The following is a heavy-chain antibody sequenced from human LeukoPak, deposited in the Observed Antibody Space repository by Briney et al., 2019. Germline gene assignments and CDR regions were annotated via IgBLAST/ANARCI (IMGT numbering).Heavy chain of an antibody. CDR2: INQDGSEK. Sequence: QPGGSLRLSCAASGFTFSSYWMSWVRQAPGKGLEWVASINQDGSEKYYVDSVKGRFTISRDNTKNLVYLQINSLRAEDTAVHYCAREGGSSGWYDAFHIWCQGTMVTVSS. J-gene: IGHJ3*02. D-gene: IGHD6-19*01. CDR1: GFTFSSYW. CDR3: AREGGSSGWYDAFHI. V-gene: IGHV3-7*01.